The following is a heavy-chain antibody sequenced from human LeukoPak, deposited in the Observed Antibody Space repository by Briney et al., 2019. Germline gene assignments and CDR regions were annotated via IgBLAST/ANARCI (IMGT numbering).Heavy chain of an antibody. CDR2: INWNSDNI. V-gene: IGHV3-9*01. J-gene: IGHJ3*02. CDR3: ARASYYYDPTGLGAVDI. CDR1: GFTFNDHA. Sequence: GRSLRLSCAASGFTFNDHAMYWVRQAPGKGLEWVSGINWNSDNIGYADSVKGRFTISRDDAKNSLFLQMNSLRTEDTALYYCARASYYYDPTGLGAVDIWCQGTMVTVSP. D-gene: IGHD3-22*01.